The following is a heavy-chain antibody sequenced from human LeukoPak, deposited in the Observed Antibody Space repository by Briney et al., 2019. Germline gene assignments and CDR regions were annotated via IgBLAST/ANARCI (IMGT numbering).Heavy chain of an antibody. CDR1: GGSISSGGYY. J-gene: IGHJ4*02. V-gene: IGHV4-31*03. CDR2: IYYSGST. CDR3: ARAHRGGFLGYYFDY. D-gene: IGHD3-16*01. Sequence: SETLSLTCTVSGGSISSGGYYWSWIRQHPGKGLEWIGYIYYSGSTCYNPSLKSRVTISVDTSKNQFSLKLSSVTAADTAVYYCARAHRGGFLGYYFDYWGQGTLVTVSS.